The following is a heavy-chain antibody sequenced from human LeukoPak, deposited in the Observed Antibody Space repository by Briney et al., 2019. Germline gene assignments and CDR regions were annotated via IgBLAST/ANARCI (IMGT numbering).Heavy chain of an antibody. CDR3: VRDAIVGFFDY. Sequence: GGSLRLSCAASGFTVSSNYMNWVRQAPRKGLEWVSVLYSGGSPYYADSVKGRFTISRDNSKNTLYLQMNSLRAEDTAMYYCVRDAIVGFFDYWGQGTLVTVSS. D-gene: IGHD2-15*01. CDR2: LYSGGSP. V-gene: IGHV3-53*01. CDR1: GFTVSSNY. J-gene: IGHJ4*02.